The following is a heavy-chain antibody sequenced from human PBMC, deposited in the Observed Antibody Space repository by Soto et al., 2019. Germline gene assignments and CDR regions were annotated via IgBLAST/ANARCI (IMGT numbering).Heavy chain of an antibody. J-gene: IGHJ6*02. D-gene: IGHD5-18*01. CDR3: AKDQRLWSKDYYYYGMDV. CDR1: GFTFSSYG. CDR2: ISYDGSKE. V-gene: IGHV3-30*18. Sequence: QVQLVESGGGVVQPGRSLRLSCAASGFTFSSYGMHWVRQAPGKGLEWVAVISYDGSKEFYADSVKGRFTISRDNSKNTLYLQMNSLRAEDTAVYYCAKDQRLWSKDYYYYGMDVWGQGTTVTVSS.